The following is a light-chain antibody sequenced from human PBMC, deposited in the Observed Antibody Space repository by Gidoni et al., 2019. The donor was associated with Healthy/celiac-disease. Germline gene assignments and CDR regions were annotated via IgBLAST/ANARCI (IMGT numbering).Light chain of an antibody. J-gene: IGLJ3*02. CDR1: SSNIGTNN. V-gene: IGLV1-51*01. CDR3: GAWDSSLSAGE. CDR2: DNN. Sequence: SVFSQPPSVTAPAGQTVTISCSGSSSNIGTNNVSWYQQLPGTAPKLLIYDNNKRPSGIPDRFSGSKSGTSATLGITGLQTGDEADYYCGAWDSSLSAGEFGGGTKLTVL.